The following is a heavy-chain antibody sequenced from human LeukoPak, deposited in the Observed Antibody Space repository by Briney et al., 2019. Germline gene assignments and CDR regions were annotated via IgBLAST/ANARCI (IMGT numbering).Heavy chain of an antibody. Sequence: SETLSLTCTVSGGSISSYYWSWIRQPPGKGLEWIGYIYYSGSTNYNPSPKSRVTISVDTSKNQFSLKLSSVTAADTAVYYCAREGYGDYGGRAFDIWGQGTMVTVSS. CDR2: IYYSGST. CDR1: GGSISSYY. V-gene: IGHV4-59*01. CDR3: AREGYGDYGGRAFDI. J-gene: IGHJ3*02. D-gene: IGHD4-17*01.